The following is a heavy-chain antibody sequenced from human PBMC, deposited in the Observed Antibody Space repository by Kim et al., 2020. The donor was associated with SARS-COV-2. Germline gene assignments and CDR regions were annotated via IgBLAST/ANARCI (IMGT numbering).Heavy chain of an antibody. V-gene: IGHV4-59*08. D-gene: IGHD4-17*01. J-gene: IGHJ3*02. CDR1: GGSISSYY. CDR3: ARRTNFFTYGDYGLNAFDI. Sequence: SETLSLTCTVSGGSISSYYWSWIRQPPGKGLEWIGYIYYSGSTNYNPSLKSRVTISVDTSKTQFSLKLGCVTAADTAVYYFARRTNFFTYGDYGLNAFDIWGQGTMVTVSS. CDR2: IYYSGST.